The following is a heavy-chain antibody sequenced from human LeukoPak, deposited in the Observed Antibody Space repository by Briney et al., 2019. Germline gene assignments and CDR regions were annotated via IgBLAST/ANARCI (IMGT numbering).Heavy chain of an antibody. CDR3: ATASYGGRTASHDY. Sequence: GGSLRLSCAASGFAVSNNYMSWVRQAPGKGLEWVSVLYSDGTTYYVDSVKGRFTISRDHSKNTLYLQMSSLRAEDTAVYYCATASYGGRTASHDYWGQGTLVTVFS. D-gene: IGHD1-14*01. J-gene: IGHJ4*02. CDR2: LYSDGTT. V-gene: IGHV3-66*01. CDR1: GFAVSNNY.